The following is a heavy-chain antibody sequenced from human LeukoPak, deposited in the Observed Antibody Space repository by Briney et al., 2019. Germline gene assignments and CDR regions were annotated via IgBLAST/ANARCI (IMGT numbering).Heavy chain of an antibody. D-gene: IGHD3-3*01. CDR1: GFTFSRYW. CDR3: ARPLRRRITIFGVQEVGIDY. V-gene: IGHV3-7*03. J-gene: IGHJ4*02. CDR2: MKPDGSEK. Sequence: HPGGSLRLSCAASGFTFSRYWMTWVRQAPGKGLEWVANMKPDGSEKYYVDSVKGRFTISRDNSKNTLYLQMNSLRAEDTAVYYCARPLRRRITIFGVQEVGIDYWGQGTLVTVSS.